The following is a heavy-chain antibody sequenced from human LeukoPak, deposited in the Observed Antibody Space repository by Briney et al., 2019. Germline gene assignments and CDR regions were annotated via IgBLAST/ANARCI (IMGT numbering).Heavy chain of an antibody. CDR1: GFTFSLYE. Sequence: GGSLRLSCAASGFTFSLYEMNWVRQAPVKGLEWVSYISVGGETRYYADSVKGRFTISRDNGMNSLYLQMNSLRAEDTAVYYCARDASGHDLPFDYWGQGTLVTVSS. CDR2: ISVGGETR. D-gene: IGHD6-25*01. J-gene: IGHJ4*02. V-gene: IGHV3-48*03. CDR3: ARDASGHDLPFDY.